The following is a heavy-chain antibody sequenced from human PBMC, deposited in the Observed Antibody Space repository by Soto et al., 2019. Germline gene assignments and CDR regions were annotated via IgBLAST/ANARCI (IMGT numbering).Heavy chain of an antibody. Sequence: GGSLRLSCAASGFTFSSYGMHWVRQAPGKGLEWVAVIWYDGSNKYYADSVKGRFTISRDNSKNTLYLQMNSLRAEDTAVYYCARDPNNPLYDSSGYVTLWGRGTLVTVSS. D-gene: IGHD3-22*01. CDR3: ARDPNNPLYDSSGYVTL. J-gene: IGHJ2*01. CDR2: IWYDGSNK. V-gene: IGHV3-33*01. CDR1: GFTFSSYG.